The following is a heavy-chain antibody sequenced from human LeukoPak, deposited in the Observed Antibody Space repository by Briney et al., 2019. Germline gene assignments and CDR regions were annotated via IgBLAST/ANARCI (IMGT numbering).Heavy chain of an antibody. CDR1: GYTFTSYY. CDR2: INPSGGST. D-gene: IGHD3-3*01. J-gene: IGHJ5*02. CDR3: ASLTYYDFWSGYGIFDP. Sequence: GASVKVSCKASGYTFTSYYMHWVRQAPGQGLEWMGIINPSGGSTSYAQKFQGRVTITTDESTSTAYMELSSLRSEDTAVYYCASLTYYDFWSGYGIFDPWGQGTLVTVSS. V-gene: IGHV1-46*01.